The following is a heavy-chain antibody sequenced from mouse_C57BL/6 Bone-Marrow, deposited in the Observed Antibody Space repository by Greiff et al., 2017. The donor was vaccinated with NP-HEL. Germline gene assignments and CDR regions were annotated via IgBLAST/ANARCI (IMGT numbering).Heavy chain of an antibody. CDR3: TFEGYFDV. V-gene: IGHV14-4*01. CDR2: LAPENGDT. Sequence: VQLQQSGAELVRPGASVKLSCTASGFNIKDDYMHWVKQRPEQGLSLLVWLAPENGDTEYASKFQGKATITADTSSNTAYLQLSSLTSEDTAVYYCTFEGYFDVWGTGTTVTVSS. CDR1: GFNIKDDY. J-gene: IGHJ1*03.